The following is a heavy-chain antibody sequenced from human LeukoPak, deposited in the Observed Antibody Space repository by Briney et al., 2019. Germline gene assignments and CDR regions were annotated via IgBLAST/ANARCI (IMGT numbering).Heavy chain of an antibody. D-gene: IGHD4-17*01. V-gene: IGHV3-48*04. CDR3: ARGVVTTMRGFDF. CDR2: ISSSGSTI. J-gene: IGHJ4*02. Sequence: PGGSLRLSCAASGFTFSSYWMSWVRQAPGKGLEWVSYISSSGSTIYYADSVKGRFTISRDNAKNSLYLQMNTLRAEDTAVYYCARGVVTTMRGFDFWGQGTLVTVSS. CDR1: GFTFSSYW.